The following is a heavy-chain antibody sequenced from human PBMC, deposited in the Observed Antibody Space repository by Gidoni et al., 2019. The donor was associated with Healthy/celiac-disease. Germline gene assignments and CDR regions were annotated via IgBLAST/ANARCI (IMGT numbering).Heavy chain of an antibody. D-gene: IGHD3-3*01. CDR1: GGSISSGGYS. CDR2: IYHSGST. V-gene: IGHV4-30-2*01. J-gene: IGHJ5*02. Sequence: QLQLQESGSGLVKPSQTLSLTCAVSGGSISSGGYSWSWIRQPPGKGLEWIGYIYHSGSTYYNPSLKSRVTISVDRSKNQFSLKLSSVTAADTAVYYCDRVYGSLDYDFPNWFDPWGQGTLVTVSS. CDR3: DRVYGSLDYDFPNWFDP.